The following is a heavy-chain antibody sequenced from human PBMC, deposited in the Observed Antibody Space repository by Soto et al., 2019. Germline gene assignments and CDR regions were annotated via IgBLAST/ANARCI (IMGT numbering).Heavy chain of an antibody. CDR2: ISYDGSNK. J-gene: IGHJ5*02. CDR1: GFTFSSYA. D-gene: IGHD3-22*01. V-gene: IGHV3-30-3*01. CDR3: ARDRSYYDSSGYYYGFGVLDWFDP. Sequence: PGGSLRLSCAASGFTFSSYAMHWVRQAPGKGLEWVAVISYDGSNKYYADSVKGRFTISRDNSKNTLYLQMNSLRAEDTAVYYCARDRSYYDSSGYYYGFGVLDWFDPWGQGTLVTVSS.